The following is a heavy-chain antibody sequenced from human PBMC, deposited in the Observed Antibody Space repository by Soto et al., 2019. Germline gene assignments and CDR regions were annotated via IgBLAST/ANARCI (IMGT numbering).Heavy chain of an antibody. CDR3: ARAAIFGVPPRPGYFDY. V-gene: IGHV4-30-4*01. CDR1: GGSISSGDYY. J-gene: IGHJ4*02. D-gene: IGHD3-3*01. CDR2: IYHSGST. Sequence: PSETLSLTCTVSGGSISSGDYYWSWIRQPPGKGLEWIGEIYHSGSTNYNPSLKSRVTISVDKSKNQFSLKLSSVTAADTAVYYCARAAIFGVPPRPGYFDYWGQGTLVTVSS.